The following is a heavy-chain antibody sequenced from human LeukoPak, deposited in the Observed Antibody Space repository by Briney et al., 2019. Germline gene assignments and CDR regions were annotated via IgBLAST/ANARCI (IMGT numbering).Heavy chain of an antibody. CDR3: SRGGGVTVSDT. D-gene: IGHD6-19*01. V-gene: IGHV4-39*01. Sequence: PSETLSLTCTVSGGSISSSSYYWGWIRQPPGKGLEWIGSIYYSGSTYYNPSLKSGVTISADRFKNQFSLKLRSVTAADTAVYYCSRGGGVTVSDTWGQGTLVTVSS. J-gene: IGHJ4*02. CDR1: GGSISSSSYY. CDR2: IYYSGST.